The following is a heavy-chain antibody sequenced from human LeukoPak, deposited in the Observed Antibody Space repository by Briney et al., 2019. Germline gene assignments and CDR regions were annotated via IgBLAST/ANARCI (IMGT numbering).Heavy chain of an antibody. CDR2: IYYSGST. J-gene: IGHJ4*02. Sequence: SETLSLTCTVSGGSISSSSYYWGWIRQPPGKGLGWIGSIYYSGSTYYNPSLKSRVTISVYTSKNQFSLKLSSVTAADTAVYYCARASRDSSSWYDTTYYFDYWGQGTLVTVSS. CDR1: GGSISSSSYY. D-gene: IGHD6-13*01. V-gene: IGHV4-39*07. CDR3: ARASRDSSSWYDTTYYFDY.